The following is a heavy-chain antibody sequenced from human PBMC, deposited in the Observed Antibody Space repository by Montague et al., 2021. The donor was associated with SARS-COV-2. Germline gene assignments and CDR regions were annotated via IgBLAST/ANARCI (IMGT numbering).Heavy chain of an antibody. Sequence: SETLSLTCTVSGGSISSYYWNWIRQPPGKGLEWIGYIYYSGSTKYNPSLKSRVTISVDTSKSQMSLRLNSVTAADTAVYYCAGDRGRFWHFDLWDRGTLVTVSS. CDR3: AGDRGRFWHFDL. CDR2: IYYSGST. V-gene: IGHV4-59*01. CDR1: GGSISSYY. D-gene: IGHD5-12*01. J-gene: IGHJ2*01.